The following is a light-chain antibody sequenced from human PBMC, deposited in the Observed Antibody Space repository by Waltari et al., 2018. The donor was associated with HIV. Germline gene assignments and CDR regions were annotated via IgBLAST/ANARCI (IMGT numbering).Light chain of an antibody. Sequence: EIVLPQSQATLSLSPGERATLACRASQSVSSYLAWYQQKPGQAPRLLIYDASNRATGIPARFSGSGSGTDFTLTISSLEPEDFAVYYCQQRSNWYTFGQGTKLEIK. V-gene: IGKV3-11*01. J-gene: IGKJ2*01. CDR1: QSVSSY. CDR3: QQRSNWYT. CDR2: DAS.